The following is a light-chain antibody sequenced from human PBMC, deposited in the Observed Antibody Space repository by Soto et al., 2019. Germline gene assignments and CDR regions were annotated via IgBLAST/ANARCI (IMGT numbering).Light chain of an antibody. CDR3: QQYGSLGT. Sequence: MTKTTSSLSSYVGDRATLSCRASQSVSSNLAWYQQKPGQAPRLLIYGASNRATGIPDRFSGSGSGTDFTLTISRLEPEDFAVYYCQQYGSLGTFGQGTKVDIK. CDR2: GAS. CDR1: QSVSSN. V-gene: IGKV3-20*01. J-gene: IGKJ1*01.